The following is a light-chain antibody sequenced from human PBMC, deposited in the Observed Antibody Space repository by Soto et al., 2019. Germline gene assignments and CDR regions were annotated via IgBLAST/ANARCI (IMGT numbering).Light chain of an antibody. CDR2: HAS. Sequence: DIQMTQSPSTLSTSVGARVTITCRASQSISSYLNWYQRKPGKAPKLLIYHASNLETGVPSRFSGRGSGTDFTFTISSLQPEDIATYYCQQYDVLITFGQGTRLEI. V-gene: IGKV1-33*01. J-gene: IGKJ5*01. CDR1: QSISSY. CDR3: QQYDVLIT.